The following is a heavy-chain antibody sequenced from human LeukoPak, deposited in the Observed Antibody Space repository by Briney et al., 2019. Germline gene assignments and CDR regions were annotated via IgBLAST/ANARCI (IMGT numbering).Heavy chain of an antibody. D-gene: IGHD1-14*01. CDR3: ARGYRNTFDY. V-gene: IGHV4-61*08. CDR2: ISYSGST. Sequence: SGPTLVNPTQTLTLTCTFSGFSLSTSGMCVNWIRQPPGKGLEWIGYISYSGSTNFNPSLKSRVTISLDTSKNQFSLNLNSVTAADTAVYYCARGYRNTFDYWGQGTLVTVSS. CDR1: GFSLSTSGMC. J-gene: IGHJ4*02.